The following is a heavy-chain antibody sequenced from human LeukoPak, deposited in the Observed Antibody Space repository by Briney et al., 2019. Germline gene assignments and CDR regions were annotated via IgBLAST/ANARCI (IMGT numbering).Heavy chain of an antibody. J-gene: IGHJ4*02. V-gene: IGHV1-8*03. D-gene: IGHD6-19*01. CDR3: ARVAGSIDY. Sequence: ASVKASCKASGYTFTTYDINWVRQATGQGLEWMGWMNPNSGYTGYAQKFQGRVTITRDTSISTAYMELSSLRSEDTAVYYCARVAGSIDYWGLGTLVTVSS. CDR1: GYTFTTYD. CDR2: MNPNSGYT.